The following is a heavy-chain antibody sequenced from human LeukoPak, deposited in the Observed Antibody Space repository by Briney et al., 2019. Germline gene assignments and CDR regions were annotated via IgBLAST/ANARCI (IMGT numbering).Heavy chain of an antibody. Sequence: SSVKVSXKASGGTFSSYAISWVRQAPGQGLEWMGGIIPIFGTANYAQKFQGRVTITTDESTSTAYMELSSLRSEDTAVYYCARAGEFLTHARNLYNWFDPWGQGTLVTVSS. CDR2: IIPIFGTA. CDR1: GGTFSSYA. D-gene: IGHD3-16*01. CDR3: ARAGEFLTHARNLYNWFDP. V-gene: IGHV1-69*05. J-gene: IGHJ5*02.